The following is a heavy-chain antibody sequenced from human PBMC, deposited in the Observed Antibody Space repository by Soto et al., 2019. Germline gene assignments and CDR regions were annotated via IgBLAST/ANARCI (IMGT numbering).Heavy chain of an antibody. Sequence: QVQLVQSGAEVKKPGSSVTVSCKASGGTFSSYTISWVRQAPGQGLEWMGGIIPIFGTANYAQKFQGRVTIAAAESTSTVYMALSSLRSEDTAVYYCARGNHRWLQLWYFDLWGRGTLVTVSS. CDR2: IIPIFGTA. V-gene: IGHV1-69*12. CDR3: ARGNHRWLQLWYFDL. CDR1: GGTFSSYT. D-gene: IGHD5-12*01. J-gene: IGHJ2*01.